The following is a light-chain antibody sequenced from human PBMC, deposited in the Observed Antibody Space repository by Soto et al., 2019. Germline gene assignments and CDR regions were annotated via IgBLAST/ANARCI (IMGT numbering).Light chain of an antibody. CDR1: QSVSSSY. Sequence: EIVLTQSPGTLSLSPGERATLSCRASQSVSSSYLAWYQQKPGQAPRLLIYGASSRATGIPDRFSGSGSGTDVTLTISSLEPEDFAVYYCQQYGSSPPINFGQGTSLEIK. CDR2: GAS. V-gene: IGKV3-20*01. J-gene: IGKJ5*01. CDR3: QQYGSSPPIN.